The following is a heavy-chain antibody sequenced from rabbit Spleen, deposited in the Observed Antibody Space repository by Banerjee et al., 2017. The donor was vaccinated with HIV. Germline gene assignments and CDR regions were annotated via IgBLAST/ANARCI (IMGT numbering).Heavy chain of an antibody. CDR3: ARDAGTSFSTYGMDL. CDR1: GVSFSISSY. CDR2: IDAGSSDST. V-gene: IGHV1S40*01. Sequence: QSLEESGGDLVKPGASLTLTCTASGVSFSISSYMCWVRQAPGKGLEWIACIDAGSSDSTYSATWAKGRFTISKTSSTTVTLQMTSLTVADTATYFCARDAGTSFSTYGMDLWGQGTLVTVS. J-gene: IGHJ6*01. D-gene: IGHD8-1*01.